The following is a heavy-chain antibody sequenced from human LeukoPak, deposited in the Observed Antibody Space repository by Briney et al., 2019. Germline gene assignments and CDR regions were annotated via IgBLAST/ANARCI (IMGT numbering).Heavy chain of an antibody. CDR2: ISSSSSYI. CDR1: GFTFSSYS. Sequence: PGGSLRLSCAASGFTFSSYSMNWVRQAPGKGLEWVSSISSSSSYIYYADSVKGRFTISRDNAKNSLYLQMNSLRAEDTAVYYCANRDTAMVWVDYWGQGTLVTVSS. J-gene: IGHJ4*02. CDR3: ANRDTAMVWVDY. V-gene: IGHV3-21*04. D-gene: IGHD5-18*01.